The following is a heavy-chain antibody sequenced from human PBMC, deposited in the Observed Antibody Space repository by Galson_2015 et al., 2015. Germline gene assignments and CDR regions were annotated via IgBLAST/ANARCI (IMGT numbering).Heavy chain of an antibody. D-gene: IGHD4-23*01. CDR3: ARETSATGYGGH. V-gene: IGHV1-46*01. CDR1: GYTFSNYH. J-gene: IGHJ4*02. Sequence: SVKVSCKASGYTFSNYHIHWVRQAPGQGLEWMGIVTPGSGATSYTEKFQGRVIMTGDMSTTTAFLELSSLRSDDTALYYCARETSATGYGGHWGQGTLVTVSS. CDR2: VTPGSGAT.